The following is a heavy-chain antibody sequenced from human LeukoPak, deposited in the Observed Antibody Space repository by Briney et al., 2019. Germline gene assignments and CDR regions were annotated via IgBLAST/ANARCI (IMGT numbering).Heavy chain of an antibody. J-gene: IGHJ6*03. CDR1: GYTFTDYY. V-gene: IGHV1-69*13. Sequence: SVKVSCKASGYTFTDYYMHWVRQAPGQGLEWMGGIIPIFGTANYAQKFQGRVTITADESTSTAYMELSSLRSEDTAVYYCARGRYDYVWGSYRYIYYYYYMDVWGKGTTVTISS. D-gene: IGHD3-16*02. CDR3: ARGRYDYVWGSYRYIYYYYYMDV. CDR2: IIPIFGTA.